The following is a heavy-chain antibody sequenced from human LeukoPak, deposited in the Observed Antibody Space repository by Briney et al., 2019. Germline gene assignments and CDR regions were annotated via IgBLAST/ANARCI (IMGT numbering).Heavy chain of an antibody. Sequence: GGSLRLSCAASGFTFSSYGMHWVRQAPGKGLEWVAVISYDGSNKYYADSVKGRFTISRDNSKNTLYLQMNSLRAEDTAVYYCAKGNGLLWFGELYSTGSFDHWGQGTLVTVSS. V-gene: IGHV3-30*18. J-gene: IGHJ4*02. D-gene: IGHD3-10*01. CDR1: GFTFSSYG. CDR3: AKGNGLLWFGELYSTGSFDH. CDR2: ISYDGSNK.